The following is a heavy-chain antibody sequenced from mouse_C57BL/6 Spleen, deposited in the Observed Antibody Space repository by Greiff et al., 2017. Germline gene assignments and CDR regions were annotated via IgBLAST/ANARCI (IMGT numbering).Heavy chain of an antibody. CDR3: ARTGYSYYFDY. CDR1: GYTFTSYW. Sequence: QVQLQQPGAELVKPGASVKLSCKASGYTFTSYWMHWVKQRPGRGLEWIGRIDPNSGGTKYNEKFKSKATLTVDKPSSTAYMQLSSLTSEASAVYYCARTGYSYYFDYWGQGTTLTVSS. V-gene: IGHV1-72*01. CDR2: IDPNSGGT. D-gene: IGHD2-2*01. J-gene: IGHJ2*01.